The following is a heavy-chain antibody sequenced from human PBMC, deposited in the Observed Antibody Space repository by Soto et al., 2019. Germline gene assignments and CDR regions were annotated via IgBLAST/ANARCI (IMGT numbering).Heavy chain of an antibody. CDR3: ATLDYPKISYLYGLDI. Sequence: QVQLVESGGGVVQPGRSLRLSCAVSRFTFSSYGMHWVRQAPGKGLEWVAFISYDESNKYYADSVKGRFTISRDNSKNTLYLQMNSLRPEDTAVYYCATLDYPKISYLYGLDIWGQGTTVTVSS. D-gene: IGHD4-17*01. V-gene: IGHV3-30*03. CDR2: ISYDESNK. CDR1: RFTFSSYG. J-gene: IGHJ6*02.